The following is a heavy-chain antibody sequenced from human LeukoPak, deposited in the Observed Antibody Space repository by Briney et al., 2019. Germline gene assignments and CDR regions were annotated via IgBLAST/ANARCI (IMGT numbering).Heavy chain of an antibody. CDR3: AKSRSSGSYCDY. CDR1: GFTFSSYA. J-gene: IGHJ4*02. V-gene: IGHV3-30*04. D-gene: IGHD1-26*01. Sequence: AGSLRLSCAASGFTFSSYAMHWVRQAPGKGLEWVAVISYDGSNKYYADSVKGRFTISRDNSKNTLYLQMNSLRAEDTAVYYCAKSRSSGSYCDYWGQGTLVTVSS. CDR2: ISYDGSNK.